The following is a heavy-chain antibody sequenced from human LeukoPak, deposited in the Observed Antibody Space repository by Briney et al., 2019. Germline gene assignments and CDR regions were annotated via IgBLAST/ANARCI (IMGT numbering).Heavy chain of an antibody. J-gene: IGHJ2*01. V-gene: IGHV3-13*05. CDR3: ARARGGSRIAAAGRYFDL. CDR2: MGTAGDP. Sequence: GGSLRLSCAASVFTFSSYDMHWVRQATGKGLEWVSTMGTAGDPYYPGSVKGGFTISRENAKNSLYLQINSLRAGDTVVYYCARARGGSRIAAAGRYFDLWGRGTLVTVSS. CDR1: VFTFSSYD. D-gene: IGHD6-13*01.